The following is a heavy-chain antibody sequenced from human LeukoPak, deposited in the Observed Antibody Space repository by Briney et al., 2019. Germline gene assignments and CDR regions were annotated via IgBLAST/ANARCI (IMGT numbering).Heavy chain of an antibody. Sequence: SETLSLTCTVSGGSISSYYWSWIRQPPGKGLEWIGYIYYSGSTNYNPSLTSRVTISVDTSKNQFSLKLSSVTAADTAVYYCARVDEYNYYYYMDVWGKGTTVTVSS. V-gene: IGHV4-59*01. CDR1: GGSISSYY. CDR3: ARVDEYNYYYYMDV. J-gene: IGHJ6*03. CDR2: IYYSGST. D-gene: IGHD2/OR15-2a*01.